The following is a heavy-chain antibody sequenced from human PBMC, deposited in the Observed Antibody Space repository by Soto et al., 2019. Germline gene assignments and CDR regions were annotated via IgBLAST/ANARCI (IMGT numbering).Heavy chain of an antibody. Sequence: QVQLVQSGAEVKKPGASVKVSCKASGYTFTSYGISWVREAPGQGLEWMGWISAYNGNTYYAQKLQGRVTMTTDTSTSSAYMELRSLRSDDTAVYYCVREAPPPVVTAMYGMDVGSQGTTVTVSS. CDR1: GYTFTSYG. V-gene: IGHV1-18*01. D-gene: IGHD2-21*02. CDR3: VREAPPPVVTAMYGMDV. CDR2: ISAYNGNT. J-gene: IGHJ6*02.